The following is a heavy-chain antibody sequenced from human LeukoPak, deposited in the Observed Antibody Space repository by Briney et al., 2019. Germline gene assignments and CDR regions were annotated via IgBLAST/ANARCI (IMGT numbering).Heavy chain of an antibody. CDR1: GFTFSNYA. D-gene: IGHD2-15*01. V-gene: IGHV3-23*01. CDR2: VSASGGS. J-gene: IGHJ4*02. CDR3: AREPRDCTGGTCQSAGGYYFYY. Sequence: GGSLRLSCAASGFTFSNYAMSWVRQAPGKGLEWVSGVSASGGSYYADSVKGRFTVSRDISKNTLYLQMNSLRAEDTAVYFCAREPRDCTGGTCQSAGGYYFYYWSQGTLVTVSS.